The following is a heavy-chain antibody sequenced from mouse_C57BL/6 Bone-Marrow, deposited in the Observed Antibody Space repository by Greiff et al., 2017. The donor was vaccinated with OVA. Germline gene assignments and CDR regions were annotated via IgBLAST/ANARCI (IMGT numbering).Heavy chain of an antibody. J-gene: IGHJ1*03. CDR3: ARYYYGNYDWYFDV. Sequence: EVQVVESGGDLVKPGGSLKLSCAASGFTFSSYGMSWVRQTPDTRLEWVATISSGGSYTYYPDSVKGRFTISRDNAKNTLYLQMSSLKSEDTAMYYCARYYYGNYDWYFDVWGTGTTVTVSS. CDR1: GFTFSSYG. CDR2: ISSGGSYT. D-gene: IGHD2-1*01. V-gene: IGHV5-6*01.